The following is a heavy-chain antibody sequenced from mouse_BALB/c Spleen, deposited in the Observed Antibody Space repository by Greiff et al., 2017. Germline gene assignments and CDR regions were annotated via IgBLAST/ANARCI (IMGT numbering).Heavy chain of an antibody. CDR1: GFTFSSFG. D-gene: IGHD2-3*01. Sequence: EVKLVESGGGLVQPGGSRKLSCAASGFTFSSFGMHWVRQAPEKGLEWVAYISSGSSTIYYADTVKGRFTISRDNPKNTLFLQMTSLRSEDTAMYYCARSHDGYYSFAYWGQGTLVTVSA. V-gene: IGHV5-17*02. CDR3: ARSHDGYYSFAY. CDR2: ISSGSSTI. J-gene: IGHJ3*01.